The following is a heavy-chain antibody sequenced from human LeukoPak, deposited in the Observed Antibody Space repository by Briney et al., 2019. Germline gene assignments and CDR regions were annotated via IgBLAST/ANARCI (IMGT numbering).Heavy chain of an antibody. D-gene: IGHD6-13*01. J-gene: IGHJ4*02. CDR3: ARLVVSSWYHEVHLGRDY. Sequence: SETLSLTCTASGGSISSDNYSWSWIRQPAGKGLEWIGRVYTSGSTNYNPSLKSRVTISVDTSKNQFSLKLSSVTAADTAVYYCARLVVSSWYHEVHLGRDYWGQGTLVTVSS. V-gene: IGHV4-61*02. CDR2: VYTSGST. CDR1: GGSISSDNYS.